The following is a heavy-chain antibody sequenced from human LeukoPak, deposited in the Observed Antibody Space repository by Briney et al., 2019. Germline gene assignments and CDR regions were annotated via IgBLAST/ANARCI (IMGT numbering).Heavy chain of an antibody. Sequence: GESLKISCKHSEYSFPNYCIGWVRQMPGKGLEWMGIIYPDDSDTRYSPSFQGQVTISADKSISTAYLQWSSLKPSDTAMYYCAIRYSGSYNDYWGQGTLVTVSS. V-gene: IGHV5-51*01. CDR3: AIRYSGSYNDY. CDR2: IYPDDSDT. CDR1: EYSFPNYC. J-gene: IGHJ4*02. D-gene: IGHD1-26*01.